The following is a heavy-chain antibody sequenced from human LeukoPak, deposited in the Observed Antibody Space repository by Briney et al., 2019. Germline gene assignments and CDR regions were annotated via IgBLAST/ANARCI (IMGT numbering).Heavy chain of an antibody. CDR3: ARRSVYSYFDY. CDR1: GGSISSSSYY. Sequence: PSETLSLTCTASGGSISSSSYYWSWIRQPPGKGLEWIGSVYYSGSTYYNPSLKSRITISVDTSKNQFSLNLSSVTAADTAVYYCARRSVYSYFDYWGQGTLVTVSS. CDR2: VYYSGST. V-gene: IGHV4-39*01. D-gene: IGHD4-11*01. J-gene: IGHJ4*02.